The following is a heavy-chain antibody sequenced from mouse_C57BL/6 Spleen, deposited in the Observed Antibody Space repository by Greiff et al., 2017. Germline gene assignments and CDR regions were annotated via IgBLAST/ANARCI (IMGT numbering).Heavy chain of an antibody. Sequence: EVQLQQSGTVLVRPGASVKMSCKTSGYTFTSYWMHWVKQRPGQGLEWIGAIYPGNSDTSYNQKFKGKAKLTAVTSASTAYMELSSLTNEDSAVYYCTRGDYAAPHFDYWGQGTTLTVSS. CDR1: GYTFTSYW. J-gene: IGHJ2*01. CDR2: IYPGNSDT. V-gene: IGHV1-5*01. CDR3: TRGDYAAPHFDY. D-gene: IGHD2-4*01.